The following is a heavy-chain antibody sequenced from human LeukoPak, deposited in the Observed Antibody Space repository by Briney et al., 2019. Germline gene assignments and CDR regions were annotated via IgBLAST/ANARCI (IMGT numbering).Heavy chain of an antibody. J-gene: IGHJ4*02. Sequence: GGSLRLSCAASGFIFSNYWMTWVRQAPGKALEWVANIKPDGSGEYYVDSLKGRFTISRDNAENSLFLQMNNRRVDDTAVYYCARSGGYGWDYWGQGAVVTVSS. CDR2: IKPDGSGE. CDR1: GFIFSNYW. CDR3: ARSGGYGWDY. V-gene: IGHV3-7*01. D-gene: IGHD5-12*01.